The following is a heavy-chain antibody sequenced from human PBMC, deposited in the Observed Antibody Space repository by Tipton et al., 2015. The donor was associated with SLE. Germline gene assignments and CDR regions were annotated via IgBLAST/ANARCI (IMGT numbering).Heavy chain of an antibody. CDR2: INHSGST. Sequence: TLSLTCAVYGGSFSGYYWSWIRQPPGKGLEWIGEINHSGSTNYNPSLKSRVTISVDTSKNQFSLKLSSVTAADTAVCYCARVRPPLSIFGVVKGTDYYYMDVWGKGTTVTVSS. CDR1: GGSFSGYY. D-gene: IGHD3-3*01. V-gene: IGHV4-34*01. J-gene: IGHJ6*03. CDR3: ARVRPPLSIFGVVKGTDYYYMDV.